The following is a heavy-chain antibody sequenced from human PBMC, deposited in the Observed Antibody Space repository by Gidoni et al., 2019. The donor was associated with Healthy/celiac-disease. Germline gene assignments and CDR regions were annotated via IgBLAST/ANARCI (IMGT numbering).Heavy chain of an antibody. Sequence: QVQLVESGGGVVQPGRSLRLSCAASGFPFSSYGMHWVRQAPGKGLEWVAVISYDGSNKYYADSVKGRFTISRDNSKNTLYLQMNSLRAEDTAVYYCAKEEADFWSGYLYYYYYMDVWGKGTTVTVSS. V-gene: IGHV3-30*18. CDR1: GFPFSSYG. CDR3: AKEEADFWSGYLYYYYYMDV. CDR2: ISYDGSNK. D-gene: IGHD3-3*01. J-gene: IGHJ6*03.